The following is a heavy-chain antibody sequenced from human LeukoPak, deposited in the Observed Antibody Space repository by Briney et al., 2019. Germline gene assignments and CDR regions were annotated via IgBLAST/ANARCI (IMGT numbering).Heavy chain of an antibody. V-gene: IGHV4-59*12. CDR1: GGSISGYY. D-gene: IGHD3-9*01. J-gene: IGHJ4*02. CDR2: FYYTGLT. CDR3: ARAQYGGYDILTGYYNPYFDY. Sequence: SETLSLTCTVSGGSISGYYWSWLRQTPGGQLEWVGYFYYTGLTRSNPSLKSGVTISVDTSKNQFSLKLSSVPAADTAVYYCARAQYGGYDILTGYYNPYFDYWGQGTLVTVSS.